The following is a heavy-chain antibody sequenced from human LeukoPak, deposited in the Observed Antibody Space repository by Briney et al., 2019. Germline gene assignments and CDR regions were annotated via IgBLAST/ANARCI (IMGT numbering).Heavy chain of an antibody. CDR2: VSSNSAYL. D-gene: IGHD3-3*02. V-gene: IGHV3-21*06. J-gene: IGHJ3*02. CDR1: GFTFRRYT. CDR3: AREGLLTRLISSDAFDI. Sequence: PGGALRLSCTASGFTFRRYTMNWVRQAPGKGLEWVSSVSSNSAYLYYADSVRGRFTVFRDNTQNTLYLQLGSLRAEDTALYYCAREGLLTRLISSDAFDIWGQGTMVTVSS.